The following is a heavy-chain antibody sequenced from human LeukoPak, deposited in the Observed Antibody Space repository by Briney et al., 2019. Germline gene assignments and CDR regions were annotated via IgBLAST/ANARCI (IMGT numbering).Heavy chain of an antibody. Sequence: PGGSLRLSCAASGFTFTTYAMSWVRQAPGKGLEWVSSVSDTGDRTYYADSVKGRFTISRGNAKNSLYLQMNSLRAEDTAVYYCARDWSGDYWGQGTLVTVSS. CDR1: GFTFTTYA. CDR3: ARDWSGDY. CDR2: VSDTGDRT. J-gene: IGHJ4*02. V-gene: IGHV3-23*01.